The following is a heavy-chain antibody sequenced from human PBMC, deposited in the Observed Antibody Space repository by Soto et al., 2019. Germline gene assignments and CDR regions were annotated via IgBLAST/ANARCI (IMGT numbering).Heavy chain of an antibody. D-gene: IGHD3-10*02. CDR2: IYYRGSP. CDR3: ARHGYYVPYWYFDL. CDR1: GGSISSYY. Sequence: QVQLQESGPGLVKPSETLSLTCTVSGGSISSYYWSWIRQPPGKGLEWIGYIYYRGSPNYNPSLKSRVTISVDTAKNQFSLKLSSVTAADTAVYYCARHGYYVPYWYFDLWGSGTLVTVSS. V-gene: IGHV4-59*08. J-gene: IGHJ2*01.